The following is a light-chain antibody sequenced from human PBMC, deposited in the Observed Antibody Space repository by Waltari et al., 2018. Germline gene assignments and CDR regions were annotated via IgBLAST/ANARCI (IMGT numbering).Light chain of an antibody. CDR3: QAYDTSLSGPYV. CDR2: AST. V-gene: IGLV1-40*01. CDR1: RPNIGAAFD. Sequence: QSVLTQPPSVSGAPGQTVPISCPGTRPNIGAAFDVHWYQQLPGAAPKPLILASTNRPSGVPDRFSGSRSGLSASLAITGLQPEDEADYYCQAYDTSLSGPYVFGGGTRVTVL. J-gene: IGLJ1*01.